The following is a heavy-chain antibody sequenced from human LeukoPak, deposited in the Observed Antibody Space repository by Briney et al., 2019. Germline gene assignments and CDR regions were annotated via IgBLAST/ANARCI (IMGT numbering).Heavy chain of an antibody. D-gene: IGHD5-12*01. CDR3: AKGGGYEAQYYYYYLDV. CDR2: IYSGGST. Sequence: GGSLRLSCAASGFTVSSNYMSWVRQASGKGLEWVSVIYSGGSTYYADSVKGRFTVSRDNSKNTLYLQMKSLRAEDTAVYYCAKGGGYEAQYYYYYLDVWGKGTTVTISS. V-gene: IGHV3-53*05. J-gene: IGHJ6*03. CDR1: GFTVSSNY.